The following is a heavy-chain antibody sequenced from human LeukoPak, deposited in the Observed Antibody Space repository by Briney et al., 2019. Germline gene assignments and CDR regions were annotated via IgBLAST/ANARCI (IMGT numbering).Heavy chain of an antibody. CDR3: AKVLVVYAINYYYGMDV. CDR1: GFTFSSYG. J-gene: IGHJ6*02. CDR2: IWYDGGNI. D-gene: IGHD2-8*02. V-gene: IGHV3-33*06. Sequence: GGSLRLSCAASGFTFSSYGMHWVRQAPGKGLEWVAIIWYDGGNIDYTDSVKGRFTISRDNSKNTLYLQMNSLRAEDTAVYYCAKVLVVYAINYYYGMDVWGQGTTVTVSS.